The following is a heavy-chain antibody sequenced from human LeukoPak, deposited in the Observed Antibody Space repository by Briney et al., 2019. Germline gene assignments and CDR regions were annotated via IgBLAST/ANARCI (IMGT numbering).Heavy chain of an antibody. V-gene: IGHV3-30-3*01. D-gene: IGHD3-22*01. J-gene: IGHJ6*02. CDR1: GFTFSSYA. Sequence: PGGSLRLSCAASGFTFSSYAMHWVRQAPGKGLEWVAVISYDGSNKYYADSVKDRFTISRDNSKNTLYLQMNSLRAEDTAVYYCARSPPIYYYDSSGYYYSPYYYGMDVWGQGTTVTVSS. CDR3: ARSPPIYYYDSSGYYYSPYYYGMDV. CDR2: ISYDGSNK.